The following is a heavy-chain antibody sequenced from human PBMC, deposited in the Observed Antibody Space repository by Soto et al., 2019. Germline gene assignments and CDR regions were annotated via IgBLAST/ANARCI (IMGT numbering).Heavy chain of an antibody. J-gene: IGHJ4*02. CDR2: ISWNGDTI. Sequence: EVQLVESGGGLVQPGRSLRLSCATSGFTFDDDAIHWVRQAPGKGLEWVSGISWNGDTIGYADSVKGRFTISRDSAKKSVYLQMNSLRPEDTALYYCANALPPGSYYKPLHYWGQGSLVTVSS. CDR1: GFTFDDDA. CDR3: ANALPPGSYYKPLHY. D-gene: IGHD3-10*01. V-gene: IGHV3-9*01.